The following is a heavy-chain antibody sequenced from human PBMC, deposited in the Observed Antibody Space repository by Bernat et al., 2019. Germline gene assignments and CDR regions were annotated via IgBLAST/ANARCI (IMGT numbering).Heavy chain of an antibody. Sequence: QVQLQESGPGLVKPSETLSLTCTVSGGSISSDYWNWIRQPPGKGLEWIGYIYYSGSTYYNHSLQSRVTISVDTSKNQFSLSLSSVTAADTAVYYCARRAYDSSGYHYVWYFDLWGRGTLVTVSS. CDR1: GGSISSDY. V-gene: IGHV4-59*08. CDR2: IYYSGST. CDR3: ARRAYDSSGYHYVWYFDL. J-gene: IGHJ2*01. D-gene: IGHD3-22*01.